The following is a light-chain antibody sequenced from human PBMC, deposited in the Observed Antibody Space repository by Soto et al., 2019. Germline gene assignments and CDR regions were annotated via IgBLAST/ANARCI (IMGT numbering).Light chain of an antibody. CDR1: SSDVGGYNY. Sequence: QSALTQPASVSGSPGQSITISCTGTSSDVGGYNYVSWYQQHPGKAPKLIIYEVSNRPSGVSNRFSGSKSGNTASLTISGLQAEDEADYCCYSYTSKSTGVFGTGTKVTVL. CDR2: EVS. J-gene: IGLJ1*01. CDR3: YSYTSKSTGV. V-gene: IGLV2-14*01.